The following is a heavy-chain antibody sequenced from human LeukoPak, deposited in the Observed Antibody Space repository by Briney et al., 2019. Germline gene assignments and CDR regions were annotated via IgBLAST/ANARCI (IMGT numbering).Heavy chain of an antibody. CDR2: IYYSGST. Sequence: NPSETLSFTCTVSGGSISSSSYYWGWIRQPPGKGLEWIGSIYYSGSTYYNPSLKSRVTISVDTSKNQFSLKLSSVTAADTAVYYCARLSSSSHLFDYWGQGTLVTVSS. CDR3: ARLSSSSHLFDY. CDR1: GGSISSSSYY. D-gene: IGHD6-6*01. V-gene: IGHV4-39*01. J-gene: IGHJ4*02.